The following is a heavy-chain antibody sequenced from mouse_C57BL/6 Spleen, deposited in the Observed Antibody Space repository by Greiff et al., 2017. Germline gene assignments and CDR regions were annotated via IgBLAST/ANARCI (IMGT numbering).Heavy chain of an antibody. CDR3: TTLYGSSSAWFAY. CDR1: GFNIKDDY. J-gene: IGHJ3*01. Sequence: VHVKQSGAELVRPGASVKLSCTASGFNIKDDYMHWVKQRPEQGLEWIGWIDPENGDTEYASKFQGKATITADTSSNTAYLQLSSLTSEDTAVYYCTTLYGSSSAWFAYWGQGTLVTVSA. D-gene: IGHD1-1*01. CDR2: IDPENGDT. V-gene: IGHV14-4*01.